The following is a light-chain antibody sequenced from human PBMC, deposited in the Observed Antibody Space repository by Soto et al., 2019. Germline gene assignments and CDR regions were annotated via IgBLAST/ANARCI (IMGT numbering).Light chain of an antibody. CDR2: EVS. J-gene: IGLJ2*01. Sequence: QSVLTQPPSVSGSPGQSVSISCTGTSSDVGGHNRVSWYQQPPGTAPKLMIYEVSYRPSGVPDRFSGSKSGNTASLTISGLQAEDEADYYCSSYTSSSTLVFGGGTKLTVL. CDR3: SSYTSSSTLV. V-gene: IGLV2-18*02. CDR1: SSDVGGHNR.